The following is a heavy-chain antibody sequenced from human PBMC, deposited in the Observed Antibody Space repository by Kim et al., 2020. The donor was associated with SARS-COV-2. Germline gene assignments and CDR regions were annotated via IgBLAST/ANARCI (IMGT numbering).Heavy chain of an antibody. CDR1: GFTFTRFG. D-gene: IGHD2-21*01. CDR2: LRSRVDGGTS. CDR3: TTDYERIVGLCDGALCYPASL. Sequence: GGSLRLSCAASGFTFTRFGLSWVRQAPGKGLEWVGRLRSRVDGGTSNYAAPVKGRFTISRDDSKDTLYLQMNGLTTEDTAVYYCTTDYERIVGLCDGALCYPASLWGQGTLVTVSP. J-gene: IGHJ1*01. V-gene: IGHV3-15*01.